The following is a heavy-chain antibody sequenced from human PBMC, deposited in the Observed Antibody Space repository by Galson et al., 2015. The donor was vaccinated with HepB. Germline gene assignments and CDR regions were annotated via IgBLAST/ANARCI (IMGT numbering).Heavy chain of an antibody. CDR2: IYTTGDT. D-gene: IGHD3-16*01. Sequence: SLTCTVSGGSVNSGDYFWSWIRQPPGKGLEWIGYIYTTGDTSYTPSLKSRVTMSLGTSKNQFSLRLTSVTAADTAVYYCASSSADLKPSGGECYYYYYAVDVWGQGTTVTVSS. CDR1: GGSVNSGDYF. V-gene: IGHV4-30-4*01. CDR3: ASSSADLKPSGGECYYYYYAVDV. J-gene: IGHJ6*02.